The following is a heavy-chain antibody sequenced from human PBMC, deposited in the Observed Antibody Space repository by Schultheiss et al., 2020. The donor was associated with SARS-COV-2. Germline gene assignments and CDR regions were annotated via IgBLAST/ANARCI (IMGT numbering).Heavy chain of an antibody. CDR1: GGSISSGDYY. Sequence: SETLSLTCTVSGGSISSGDYYWSWIRQPPGKGLEWIGEINHSGSTNYNPSLKSRVTMSVDTSKNQFSLKLSSVTAADTAVYYCARGGSGSYYNFWGQGTLVTVSS. CDR2: INHSGST. CDR3: ARGGSGSYYNF. J-gene: IGHJ4*02. V-gene: IGHV4-61*08. D-gene: IGHD3-10*01.